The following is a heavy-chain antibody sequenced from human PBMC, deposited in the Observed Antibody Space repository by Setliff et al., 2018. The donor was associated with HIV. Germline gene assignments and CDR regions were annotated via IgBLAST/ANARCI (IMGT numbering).Heavy chain of an antibody. Sequence: ASVKVSCKASGYTFTSYGISWVRQAPGQGLEWMGWISAYNGNTNYAQKLQGRVTMTTDTSTSTDYMELRSLRSDDTAVYYCARDPKRYYDILTGYPSYYGMDGWGQGTTGTVSS. CDR3: ARDPKRYYDILTGYPSYYGMDG. CDR2: ISAYNGNT. D-gene: IGHD3-9*01. J-gene: IGHJ6*02. V-gene: IGHV1-18*01. CDR1: GYTFTSYG.